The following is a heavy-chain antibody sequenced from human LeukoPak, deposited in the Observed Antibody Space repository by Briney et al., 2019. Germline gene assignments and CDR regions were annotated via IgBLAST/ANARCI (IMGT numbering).Heavy chain of an antibody. J-gene: IGHJ4*02. CDR1: GASVNSYF. CDR2: FYNSGST. D-gene: IGHD6-19*01. CDR3: ASAKQWLAFDF. Sequence: SETLSLTCTVSGASVNSYFWSWIRQPPGKGLEWIACFYNSGSTSYSDSLKSRVTISVDTSKNQVSLKLTSVTAADTAVYSCASAKQWLAFDFWGQGNLVTVTS. V-gene: IGHV4-59*08.